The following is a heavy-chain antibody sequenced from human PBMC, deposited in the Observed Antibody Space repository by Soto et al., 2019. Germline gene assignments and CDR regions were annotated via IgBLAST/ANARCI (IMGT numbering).Heavy chain of an antibody. D-gene: IGHD6-19*01. CDR1: GYTFTGYY. CDR3: ARARGSSGWYGYYYYGMDV. J-gene: IGHJ6*02. V-gene: IGHV1-2*02. CDR2: INPNSGGT. Sequence: GASVKVSCKASGYTFTGYYMHWVRQAPGQGLEWMGWINPNSGGTNYAQKFQGRVTMTRDTSISTAYMELSRLRSDDTAVYYCARARGSSGWYGYYYYGMDVWGQGTTVTVSS.